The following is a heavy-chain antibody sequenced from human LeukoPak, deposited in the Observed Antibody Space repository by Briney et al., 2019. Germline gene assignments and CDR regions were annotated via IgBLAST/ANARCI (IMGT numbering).Heavy chain of an antibody. J-gene: IGHJ5*02. CDR1: GGSITSYY. V-gene: IGHV4-59*01. D-gene: IGHD6-6*01. CDR2: IYYSGST. CDR3: ARRISIAARPADWFDP. Sequence: KPSETLSLTCTVSGGSITSYYWSWIRQPPGKGLESIGYIYYSGSTNYNPSLKSRVTISVDTSKNQFSLKLSSVTAADTAVYYCARRISIAARPADWFDPWGQGTLVTVSS.